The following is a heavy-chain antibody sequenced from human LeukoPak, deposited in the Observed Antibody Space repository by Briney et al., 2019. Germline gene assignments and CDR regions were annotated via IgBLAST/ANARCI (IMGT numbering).Heavy chain of an antibody. CDR1: GGSISSYY. V-gene: IGHV4-4*07. Sequence: PSETLSLTCTVSGGSISSYYWSWIRQPAGKGQEWIGRIYTSGSTNYNPSLKSRVTMSVDTSKNQFSLKLSSVTAADTAVYYCARDCTIAAAGICYYYYYGMDVWGQGTTVTVSS. J-gene: IGHJ6*02. CDR3: ARDCTIAAAGICYYYYYGMDV. D-gene: IGHD6-13*01. CDR2: IYTSGST.